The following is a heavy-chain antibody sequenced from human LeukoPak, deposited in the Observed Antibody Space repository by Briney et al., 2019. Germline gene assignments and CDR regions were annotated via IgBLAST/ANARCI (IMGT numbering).Heavy chain of an antibody. J-gene: IGHJ4*02. CDR3: ARAYGDYDFDY. CDR1: GFTFSSYE. CDR2: ISSSGSTI. Sequence: GGSLRLSCAAPGFTFSSYEMNWVRQAPGKGLEWVSYISSSGSTIYYADSVKGRFTISRDNAKNSLYLQMNSLRAEDTAVHYCARAYGDYDFDYWGQGTLVTVSS. V-gene: IGHV3-48*03. D-gene: IGHD4-17*01.